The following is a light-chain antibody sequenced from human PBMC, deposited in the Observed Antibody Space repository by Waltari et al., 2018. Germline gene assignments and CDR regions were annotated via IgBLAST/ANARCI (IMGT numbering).Light chain of an antibody. V-gene: IGLV6-57*03. CDR3: QSYDATTQV. CDR2: QDY. J-gene: IGLJ3*02. Sequence: NFMLTQPHSVSESPGKTVTLTCTRSSGGIALIHLQWYRQRPGSAPTTLIYQDYRRPSGVPDRFSGYIAISSNSASLTIARLEPEDEADYYCQSYDATTQVFGGGTKLTVL. CDR1: SGGIALIH.